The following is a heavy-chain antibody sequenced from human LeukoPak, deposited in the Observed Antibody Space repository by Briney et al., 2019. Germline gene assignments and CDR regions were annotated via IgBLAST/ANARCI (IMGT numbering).Heavy chain of an antibody. V-gene: IGHV1-18*01. D-gene: IGHD2-15*01. Sequence: WASVKVSCKASGYTFTSYGISWVRQAPGQGLEWMGWISVYNGNTNYAQKLQGRVAMTTDTSTSTAYMELRSLRSDDTAVYYCARDSAYCSGGSCYSGVTDYWGQGTLVTVSS. CDR3: ARDSAYCSGGSCYSGVTDY. J-gene: IGHJ4*02. CDR1: GYTFTSYG. CDR2: ISVYNGNT.